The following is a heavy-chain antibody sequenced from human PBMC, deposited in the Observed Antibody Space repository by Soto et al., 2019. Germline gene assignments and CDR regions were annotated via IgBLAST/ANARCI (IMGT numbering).Heavy chain of an antibody. CDR2: ISGSGGST. CDR1: GFTLSSYA. J-gene: IGHJ4*02. Sequence: PGGSMTLSSAASGFTLSSYAMSWDRQPPGMGLEWVSAISGSGGSTYYANSVKGRFTITRNNSKKTRYLQINSLRVEDTAVYYCAKDSLTFGGPMDYWGQGTLVTVSS. V-gene: IGHV3-23*01. D-gene: IGHD3-16*01. CDR3: AKDSLTFGGPMDY.